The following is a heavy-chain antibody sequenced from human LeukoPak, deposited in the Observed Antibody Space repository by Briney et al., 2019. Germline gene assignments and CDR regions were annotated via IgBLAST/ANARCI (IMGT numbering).Heavy chain of an antibody. CDR2: IYYSGST. J-gene: IGHJ1*01. Sequence: SETLSLTCTVSGGSITSDYWSWIRQPPGQGLEWIGYIYYSGSTNYNPSLKSRVTISIDTSKNQFSLKLSSVTAADTAVYYCARRGSSSSLVFWGQGTLVTVSS. D-gene: IGHD6-6*01. CDR3: ARRGSSSSLVF. CDR1: GGSITSDY. V-gene: IGHV4-59*08.